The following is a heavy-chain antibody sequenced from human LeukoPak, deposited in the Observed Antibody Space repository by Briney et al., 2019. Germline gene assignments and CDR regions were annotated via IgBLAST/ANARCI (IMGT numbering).Heavy chain of an antibody. V-gene: IGHV3-7*01. Sequence: GGSLRLSCAASGFTFSSYWMSWVRQAPGKGLEWVANIKQDGSEKYYVDSVKGRFTISRDNSKNALYLQMNSVRAEDTAVYYCARGFTMGYSYGFYYYYYMDVWGKGTTVTVSS. CDR2: IKQDGSEK. CDR1: GFTFSSYW. CDR3: ARGFTMGYSYGFYYYYYMDV. J-gene: IGHJ6*03. D-gene: IGHD5-18*01.